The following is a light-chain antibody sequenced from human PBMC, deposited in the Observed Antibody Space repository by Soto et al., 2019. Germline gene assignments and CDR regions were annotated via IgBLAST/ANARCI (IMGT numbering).Light chain of an antibody. CDR1: QTIIFY. CDR3: QQSYSTPLT. V-gene: IGKV1-39*01. CDR2: AAS. J-gene: IGKJ4*01. Sequence: DIQMTQSPSSLSASVGDRVTITCRASQTIIFYLNWYQQKPGKAPKLLIYAASNLQSGVPSRFSGSGSGTDFTLTISSLQPEDFATYYCQQSYSTPLTVGGGTKVDIK.